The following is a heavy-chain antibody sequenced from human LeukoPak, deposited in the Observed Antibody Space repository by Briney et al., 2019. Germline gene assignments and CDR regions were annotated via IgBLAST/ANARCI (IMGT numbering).Heavy chain of an antibody. J-gene: IGHJ4*02. CDR3: AKNMVRGPLSGFDY. Sequence: GGSLRLSCAASGFTFSSYGMHWVRQVPGKGLEWVAFIRYDGSNKYYADSVKGRFTISRDNSKNTLYLQMNSLRAEDTAVYYCAKNMVRGPLSGFDYWGQGTLVTVSS. CDR1: GFTFSSYG. D-gene: IGHD3-10*01. V-gene: IGHV3-30*02. CDR2: IRYDGSNK.